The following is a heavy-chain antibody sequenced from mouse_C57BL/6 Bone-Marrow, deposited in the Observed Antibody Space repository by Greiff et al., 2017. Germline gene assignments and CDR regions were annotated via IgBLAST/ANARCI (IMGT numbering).Heavy chain of an antibody. V-gene: IGHV8-8*01. J-gene: IGHJ2*01. CDR1: GFSLGTFGRG. Sequence: QVQLRGSGPGILQPSQTLSLTCPFSGFSLGTFGRGLGWFRQPSGRGLEWLAHIWWDDDKYYNPALKSRLTISKDTSKNQVFLKIANVDTADTATYYCARIAEWLLRYFDYWGQGTTLTVSS. CDR3: ARIAEWLLRYFDY. CDR2: IWWDDDK. D-gene: IGHD2-3*01.